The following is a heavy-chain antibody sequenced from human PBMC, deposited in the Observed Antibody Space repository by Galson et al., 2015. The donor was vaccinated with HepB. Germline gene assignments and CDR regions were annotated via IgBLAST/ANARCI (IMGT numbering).Heavy chain of an antibody. CDR3: TRDFAEMATDY. CDR2: ISRSSIVI. D-gene: IGHD5-24*01. J-gene: IGHJ4*02. CDR1: GFTFSDYR. Sequence: SLRLSCAVSGFTFSDYRMNWVRQAPGKGLEWISYISRSSIVIYYADFVKGRFTISRDNAKNLLYLQMNSLTDEDTAVHYCTRDFAEMATDYWGQGTMVTVSS. V-gene: IGHV3-48*02.